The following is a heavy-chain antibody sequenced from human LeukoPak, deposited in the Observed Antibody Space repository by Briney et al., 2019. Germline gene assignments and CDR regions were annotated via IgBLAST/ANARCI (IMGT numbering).Heavy chain of an antibody. J-gene: IGHJ6*03. D-gene: IGHD4-11*01. CDR3: ARVIDYHRYYYYYYMDV. Sequence: PSETLSLTCTVSGYSISSGYYWGWIRQPPGKGLEWIGSIYHSGSTYYNPSLKSRVTISVDTSKNQFSLKLSSVTAADTAVYYCARVIDYHRYYYYYYMDVWGKGTTVTVSS. V-gene: IGHV4-38-2*02. CDR1: GYSISSGYY. CDR2: IYHSGST.